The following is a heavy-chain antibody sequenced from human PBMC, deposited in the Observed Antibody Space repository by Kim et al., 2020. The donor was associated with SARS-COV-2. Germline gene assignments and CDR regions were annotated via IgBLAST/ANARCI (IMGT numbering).Heavy chain of an antibody. J-gene: IGHJ6*02. CDR3: ARGYGSGSPYGMDV. Sequence: PPPKDRATIAGDTSENQFSLKLSSVTSADTAVYYCARGYGSGSPYGMDVWGQGTTVTVSS. V-gene: IGHV4-34*04. D-gene: IGHD3-10*01.